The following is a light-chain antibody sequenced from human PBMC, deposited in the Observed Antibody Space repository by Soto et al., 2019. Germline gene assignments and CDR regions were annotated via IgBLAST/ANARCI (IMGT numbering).Light chain of an antibody. CDR3: QQYNNWPRT. Sequence: EIVMTQSPATLSVSPGERATLSCRASQSVSSNLAWYQQKPGQAPRLLIYGASTRATGIPARFSGSGSGTEFTLTISSLQSEDFGVYYCQQYNNWPRTFGQGTKVDIK. V-gene: IGKV3-15*01. CDR2: GAS. CDR1: QSVSSN. J-gene: IGKJ1*01.